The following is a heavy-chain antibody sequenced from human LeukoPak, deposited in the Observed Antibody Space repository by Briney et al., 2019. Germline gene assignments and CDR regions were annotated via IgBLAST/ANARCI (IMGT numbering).Heavy chain of an antibody. Sequence: GGSLRLSRAASGFTVSSNYMSWVRQAPGKGLEWVSVIYSGGSTYYADSVKGRFTISRDNSKNTLYLQMNSLRAEDTAVYYCARDKSGSYDYWGQGTLVTVSS. V-gene: IGHV3-53*01. CDR3: ARDKSGSYDY. CDR1: GFTVSSNY. J-gene: IGHJ4*02. D-gene: IGHD1-26*01. CDR2: IYSGGST.